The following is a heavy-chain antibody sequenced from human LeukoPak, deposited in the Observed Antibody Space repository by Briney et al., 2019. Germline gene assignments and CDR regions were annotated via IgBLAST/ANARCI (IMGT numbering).Heavy chain of an antibody. J-gene: IGHJ5*02. Sequence: KASETLSLTCTVSGGSISSYCWSWIRQPAGKGLEWIGRIYTSGSTNYNPSLKSRVTMSVDTSKNQFSLKLSSVTAADTAVYYCAREGVVPAFWFDPWGQGTLVTVSS. CDR2: IYTSGST. CDR1: GGSISSYC. CDR3: AREGVVPAFWFDP. D-gene: IGHD2-2*01. V-gene: IGHV4-4*07.